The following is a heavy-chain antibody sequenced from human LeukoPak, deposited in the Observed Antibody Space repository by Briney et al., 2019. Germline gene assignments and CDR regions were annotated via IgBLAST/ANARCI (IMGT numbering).Heavy chain of an antibody. CDR2: ISSSSSYI. Sequence: GGSLRLSCAASGFTFSSYSVNWVRQAPGKGLEWVSSISSSSSYIYYADSVKGRFTISRDNAKNSLYLQMNSLRAEDTAVYYCARGTRGYDGGDYWGQGTLVTVSS. J-gene: IGHJ4*02. D-gene: IGHD5-12*01. V-gene: IGHV3-21*01. CDR1: GFTFSSYS. CDR3: ARGTRGYDGGDY.